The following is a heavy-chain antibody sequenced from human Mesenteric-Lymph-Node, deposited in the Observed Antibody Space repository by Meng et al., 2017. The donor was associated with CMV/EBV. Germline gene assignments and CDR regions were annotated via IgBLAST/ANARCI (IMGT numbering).Heavy chain of an antibody. CDR2: INQEGSQK. V-gene: IGHV3-7*01. J-gene: IGHJ4*02. CDR3: AKFRSNSITAATNY. CDR1: GFNFSSCT. Sequence: GESLKISCAASGFNFSSCTMNWVRQAPGKGLEWVANINQEGSQKDYLDSVKGRFTISRDNAKNSLYLQMNSLRAEDTAVYYCAKFRSNSITAATNYWGQGTLVTVSS. D-gene: IGHD6-13*01.